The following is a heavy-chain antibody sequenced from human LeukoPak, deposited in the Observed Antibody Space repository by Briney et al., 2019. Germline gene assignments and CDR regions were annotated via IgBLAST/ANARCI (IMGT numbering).Heavy chain of an antibody. Sequence: GGSLRLSCAASGFTVSNNYMGWVRQAPGKGLEWVSAISGSGGSTYYADSVKGRFTISRDNSKNTLYLQMNSLRAEDTAVYYCAKSLLWFGELLVSFDYWGQGTLVTVSS. D-gene: IGHD3-10*01. CDR3: AKSLLWFGELLVSFDY. V-gene: IGHV3-23*01. CDR1: GFTVSNNY. J-gene: IGHJ4*02. CDR2: ISGSGGST.